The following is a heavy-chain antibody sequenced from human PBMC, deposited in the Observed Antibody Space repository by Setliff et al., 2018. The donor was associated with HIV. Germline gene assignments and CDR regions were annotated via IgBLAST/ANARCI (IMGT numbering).Heavy chain of an antibody. CDR2: IYTSGST. CDR3: AAKKSGDYPFN. CDR1: GGSITGYY. J-gene: IGHJ4*02. D-gene: IGHD4-17*01. V-gene: IGHV4-4*07. Sequence: ASETLSLTCTVSGGSITGYYWSWIRQPPGKGLEWIGRIYTSGSTNYNPSLKSRVTMSVDTSKNQFSLKLSSVTAADTAVYYCAAKKSGDYPFNWGRGTLVTVSS.